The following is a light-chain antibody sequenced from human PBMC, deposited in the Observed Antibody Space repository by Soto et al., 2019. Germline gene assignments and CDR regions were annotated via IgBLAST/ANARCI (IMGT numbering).Light chain of an antibody. V-gene: IGKV1-9*01. CDR2: SAS. CDR1: RGISSY. Sequence: MQLSEALAARSTSIGDRFTVTCQASRGISSYLAWYQQKPGKPPKLLVYSASTLQSGVPSRFSGSGSGPDFTLTISSLQPEDSATYFCPHLNSYPHTFGQRTRLAIK. J-gene: IGKJ5*01. CDR3: PHLNSYPHT.